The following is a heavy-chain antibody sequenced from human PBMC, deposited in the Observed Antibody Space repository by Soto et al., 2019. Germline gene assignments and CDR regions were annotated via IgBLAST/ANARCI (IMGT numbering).Heavy chain of an antibody. CDR1: GFTFSSYG. CDR3: GSRVVKETTPRHYYYYGMDV. D-gene: IGHD1-7*01. J-gene: IGHJ6*02. Sequence: QVQLVESGGGVVQPGRSLRLSCAASGFTFSSYGMHWVRQAPGKGLEWVAVIWDDGSNRYYADSVKGRFTISRDNSKNPLYLQRTTLRAEDTAVYYCGSRVVKETTPRHYYYYGMDVWGQGTTVTVSS. V-gene: IGHV3-33*01. CDR2: IWDDGSNR.